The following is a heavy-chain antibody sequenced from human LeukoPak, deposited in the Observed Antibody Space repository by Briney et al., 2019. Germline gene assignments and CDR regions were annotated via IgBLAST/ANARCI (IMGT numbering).Heavy chain of an antibody. Sequence: PGGSLRPSCAASGFTFSSYAMSWVRQAPGKGLEWVSAISGSGTSISDSGTYYADSVKGRFTISRDNSKNTLYLQMNSLRAEDTAVYYCARDRYCSGGSCPVNYYYYGMDVWGQGTTVTVSS. V-gene: IGHV3-23*01. J-gene: IGHJ6*02. CDR1: GFTFSSYA. CDR2: ISGSGTSISDSGT. D-gene: IGHD2-15*01. CDR3: ARDRYCSGGSCPVNYYYYGMDV.